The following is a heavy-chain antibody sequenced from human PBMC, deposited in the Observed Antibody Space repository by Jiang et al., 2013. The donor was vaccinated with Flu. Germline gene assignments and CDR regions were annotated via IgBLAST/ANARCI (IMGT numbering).Heavy chain of an antibody. CDR2: INVGNGNT. Sequence: PGQRLECMGWINVGNGNTKYSQKFQDRVTINRDTSATTAYMELSSLRSQDTAVYYCARDRCSGVTCSNFDYWGQGTLVTVSS. J-gene: IGHJ4*02. D-gene: IGHD2-15*01. V-gene: IGHV1-3*01. CDR3: ARDRCSGVTCSNFDY.